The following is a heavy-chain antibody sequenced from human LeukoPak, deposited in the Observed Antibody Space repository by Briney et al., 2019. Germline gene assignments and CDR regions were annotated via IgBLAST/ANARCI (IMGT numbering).Heavy chain of an antibody. J-gene: IGHJ3*02. CDR2: IIPIFGTA. CDR3: ARDGPFIVVGAFDI. Sequence: EASVKVSCKASGGTFSSYAISWVRQAPGQGLEWMGGIIPIFGTANYAQKFQGRVTITTDESTSTAYMELSSLRSEDTAVYYCARDGPFIVVGAFDIWGQGTMVTVSS. D-gene: IGHD2-15*01. CDR1: GGTFSSYA. V-gene: IGHV1-69*05.